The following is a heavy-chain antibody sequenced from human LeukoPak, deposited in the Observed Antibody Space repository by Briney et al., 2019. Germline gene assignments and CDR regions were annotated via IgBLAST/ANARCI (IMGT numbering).Heavy chain of an antibody. CDR2: IKQDGSEK. Sequence: PAGSLRLSCAASGFTFSSYWMSWVRQAPGKGLEWVANIKQDGSEKYYVDSVKGRFTISRDNAKNSLYLQMNSLRAEDTAVYYCARDSNSPYGGITDWGQGTLVTVSS. J-gene: IGHJ4*02. CDR1: GFTFSSYW. CDR3: ARDSNSPYGGITD. D-gene: IGHD4-23*01. V-gene: IGHV3-7*01.